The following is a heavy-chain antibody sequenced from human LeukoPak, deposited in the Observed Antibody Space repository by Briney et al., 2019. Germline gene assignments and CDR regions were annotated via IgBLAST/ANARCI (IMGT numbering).Heavy chain of an antibody. J-gene: IGHJ5*02. Sequence: GGSLRLSCAASGFIFSSYWMSWVRQAPGKGLEWVANIKQDGSEKYYVDSVKGRFTISRDNAKDSLFLQMNSLRAEDTAVYYCARDSKPYDSSGYYTCGQGTLVTVSS. D-gene: IGHD3-22*01. CDR3: ARDSKPYDSSGYYT. V-gene: IGHV3-7*05. CDR2: IKQDGSEK. CDR1: GFIFSSYW.